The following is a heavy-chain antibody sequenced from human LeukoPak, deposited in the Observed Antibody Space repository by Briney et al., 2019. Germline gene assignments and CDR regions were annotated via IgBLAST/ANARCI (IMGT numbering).Heavy chain of an antibody. J-gene: IGHJ5*02. V-gene: IGHV3-23*01. CDR3: AKCVTGWPNWFDP. D-gene: IGHD6-19*01. Sequence: GGSLRLSCAASGFTFSNYAMSWVRQAPGKGLEWVSTIRTSGDNTYYADSVKGRFTISRDNSKNTLYLQMIGLRAEDTALYYCAKCVTGWPNWFDPWGQGTLVTVSS. CDR2: IRTSGDNT. CDR1: GFTFSNYA.